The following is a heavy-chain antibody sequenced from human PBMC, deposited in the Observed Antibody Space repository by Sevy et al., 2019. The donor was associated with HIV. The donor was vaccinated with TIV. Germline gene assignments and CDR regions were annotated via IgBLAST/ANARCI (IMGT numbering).Heavy chain of an antibody. J-gene: IGHJ4*02. CDR2: ISYSGTNK. D-gene: IGHD2-21*02. V-gene: IGHV3-30-3*01. CDR1: GFTFSSYA. Sequence: GGSLRLSCAASGFTFSSYAMSWVRQAPGKGLEWVALISYSGTNKYYADSVKGRFTISRDDSKNTSYLQMNNLRTDDTAVYDCARVAVEYCTDDCYHRFDYWGQGTQVTVSS. CDR3: ARVAVEYCTDDCYHRFDY.